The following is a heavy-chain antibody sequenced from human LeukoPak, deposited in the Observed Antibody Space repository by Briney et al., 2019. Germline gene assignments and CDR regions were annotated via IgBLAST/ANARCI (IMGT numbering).Heavy chain of an antibody. CDR1: GFTVSNNY. Sequence: PGGSLRLSCAASGFTVSNNYMSWVRQAPGKGLEWVSYISSSGSVTYYADSVRGRFTISRDNAKNSLYLQMNSLRAEDTAVYYCARDELRTGAFDIWGQGTMVTVSS. D-gene: IGHD3-16*01. J-gene: IGHJ3*02. CDR2: ISSSGSVT. CDR3: ARDELRTGAFDI. V-gene: IGHV3-11*04.